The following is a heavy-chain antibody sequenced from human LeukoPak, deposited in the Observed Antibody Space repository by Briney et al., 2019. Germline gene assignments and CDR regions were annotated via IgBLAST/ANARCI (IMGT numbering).Heavy chain of an antibody. CDR1: GASIARNQYY. J-gene: IGHJ5*02. V-gene: IGHV4-39*01. CDR3: ATLSANYYGSGSTTFDP. Sequence: SETLSLTCTVSGASIARNQYYWGWIRQSPGKGLEWIGSLYYDGTTFYNPSFKSRVTISVDTSKDQFSLNLTSVTAADTAVYYCATLSANYYGSGSTTFDPWGQGTLVTVSS. CDR2: LYYDGTT. D-gene: IGHD3-10*01.